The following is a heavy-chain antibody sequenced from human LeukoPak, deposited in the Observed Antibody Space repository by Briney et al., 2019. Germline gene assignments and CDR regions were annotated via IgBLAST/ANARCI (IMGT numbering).Heavy chain of an antibody. D-gene: IGHD1-26*01. J-gene: IGHJ4*02. CDR3: AKDQWELLGLDY. CDR2: ISYDGSNK. V-gene: IGHV3-30*18. CDR1: GFTFSSYG. Sequence: GGSLRLSCAASGFTFSSYGMHWVRQAPGKGLEWVAVISYDGSNKYYADSVKGRFTISRDSSENTLYLQMNSLRAEDTAVYYCAKDQWELLGLDYWGQGTLVTVSS.